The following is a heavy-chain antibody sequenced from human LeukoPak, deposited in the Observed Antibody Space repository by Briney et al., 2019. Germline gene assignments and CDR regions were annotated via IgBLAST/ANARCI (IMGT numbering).Heavy chain of an antibody. J-gene: IGHJ5*02. CDR2: INHSGST. D-gene: IGHD7-27*01. Sequence: SETLSLTCAVYGGSFSGYYRSWIRQPPGKGLEWIGEINHSGSTNYNPSLKSRVTISVDTSKNQFSLKLSSVTAADTAVYYCASRHRLTGDGTPANWFDPWGQGTLVTVSS. CDR3: ASRHRLTGDGTPANWFDP. V-gene: IGHV4-34*01. CDR1: GGSFSGYY.